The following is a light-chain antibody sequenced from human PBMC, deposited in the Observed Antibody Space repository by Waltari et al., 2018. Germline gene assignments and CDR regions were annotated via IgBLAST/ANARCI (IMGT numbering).Light chain of an antibody. J-gene: IGLJ2*01. Sequence: QSALTQPASVSGSPGQSITISCTGTSSDVGGYNYVSWYQQHPGQAPKLMIFDVNNRPSGVSNRLSGSKSGNTASLTISVLQAEDEADYYCSAYISSSTLELFGGGTRLTVL. CDR2: DVN. CDR1: SSDVGGYNY. CDR3: SAYISSSTLEL. V-gene: IGLV2-14*03.